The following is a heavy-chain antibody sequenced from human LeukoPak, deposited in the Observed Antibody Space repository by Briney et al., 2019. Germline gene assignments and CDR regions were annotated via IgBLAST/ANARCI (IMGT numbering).Heavy chain of an antibody. V-gene: IGHV3-23*01. J-gene: IGHJ4*02. CDR2: IGSDGST. D-gene: IGHD3-22*01. CDR3: ARGLRYDKDY. Sequence: GGSLRLSCAVSGFDFSGYAMSWVRQAPGKGLEWVSGIGSDGSTHYAESVKGRFAISRDNSKSTVYLQMNSLRDEDTAVYYCARGLRYDKDYWGQGTLVTVSS. CDR1: GFDFSGYA.